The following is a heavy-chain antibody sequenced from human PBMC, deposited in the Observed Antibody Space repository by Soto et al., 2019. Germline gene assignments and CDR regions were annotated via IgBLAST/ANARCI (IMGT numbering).Heavy chain of an antibody. CDR3: AREYSGRGLHAFYG. V-gene: IGHV3-30*02. CDR1: GFSFSAYG. Sequence: HPGGSLRLSCAASGFSFSAYGIHWVRQAPGKGLEWVAFIQNDESAKHYADPVKGRFTISSDNCKNTASVQMNSLRAEDTAVYYCAREYSGRGLHAFYGWGKGTMVTVS. J-gene: IGHJ3*01. CDR2: IQNDESAK. D-gene: IGHD5-12*01.